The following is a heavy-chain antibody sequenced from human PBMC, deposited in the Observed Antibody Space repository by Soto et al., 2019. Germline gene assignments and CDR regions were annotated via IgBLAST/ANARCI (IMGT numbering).Heavy chain of an antibody. J-gene: IGHJ1*01. V-gene: IGHV4-39*02. CDR2: MYYSGST. Sequence: SETLSLTCTVSGGSISSSSYYWGWIRQPPGKGLEWIGSMYYSGSTYYNPSLKSRVTISVDTSKNQFSLTLSSVTAADTAVYYCARENGGWLQYHDFWGQGTLVTVSS. CDR3: ARENGGWLQYHDF. D-gene: IGHD2-2*02. CDR1: GGSISSSSYY.